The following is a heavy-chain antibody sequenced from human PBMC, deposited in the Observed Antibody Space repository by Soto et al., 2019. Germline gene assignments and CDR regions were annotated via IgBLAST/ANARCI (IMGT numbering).Heavy chain of an antibody. CDR1: GFTFSTYS. D-gene: IGHD5-18*01. CDR3: ARDYANTGTDNGMDV. V-gene: IGHV3-21*01. Sequence: EVQLVEFGGGLVKPGGSLRVSCAASGFTFSTYSTNWVRQAPGKGLEWVSSISSSSSYIYYADSVKGRFTIARDNAENSLYLQMNSLRAEDTAVYYCARDYANTGTDNGMDVWGQGTTVTVSS. J-gene: IGHJ6*02. CDR2: ISSSSSYI.